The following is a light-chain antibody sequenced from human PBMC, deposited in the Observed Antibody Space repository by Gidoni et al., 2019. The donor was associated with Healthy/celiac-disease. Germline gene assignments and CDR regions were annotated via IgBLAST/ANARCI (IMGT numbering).Light chain of an antibody. J-gene: IGLJ3*02. CDR1: SGHRRYA. Sequence: QLVLTQSLSASASLGDSVKLTCTLSSGHRRYAIAWQQQQPVNGPRYLMKLNSDGSHSKGYGIPDRFSGSSSGAERYLTISSLQSEDEADYYFQTWVTCIRVFGGGTKLTVL. CDR2: LNSDGSH. V-gene: IGLV4-69*01. CDR3: QTWVTCIRV.